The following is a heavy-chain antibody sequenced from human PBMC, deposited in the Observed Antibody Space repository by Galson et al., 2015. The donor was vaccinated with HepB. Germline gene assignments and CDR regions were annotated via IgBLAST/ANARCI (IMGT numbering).Heavy chain of an antibody. V-gene: IGHV5-51*01. Sequence: QSGAEVKKPGESLKISCEASGYSFSTYWIAWVRQMPGKGLEWMGIIYPDGSEAKYSPSFQGQVIISADKSINTAYLQWNSLKASDTAIYYCARHAIWPKYYFDFWGHGTPVTVSS. CDR2: IYPDGSEA. CDR1: GYSFSTYW. CDR3: ARHAIWPKYYFDF. J-gene: IGHJ4*01.